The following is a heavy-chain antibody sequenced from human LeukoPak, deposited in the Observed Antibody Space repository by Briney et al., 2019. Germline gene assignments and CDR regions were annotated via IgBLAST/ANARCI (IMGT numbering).Heavy chain of an antibody. V-gene: IGHV3-30*04. J-gene: IGHJ6*02. CDR2: XXXXXXXX. CDR1: GFTFSSYA. Sequence: GRSLRLSCAASGFTFSSYAMHWVXQAPGKGLEWVAVXXXXXXXXYYADSVKGRFTISRDNSKNTLYLQMNSLRAEDTAVYYCASIDIVVVPASQGKGDYYYYGMDVWGQGTTVTVSS. D-gene: IGHD2-2*01. CDR3: ASIDIVVVPASQGKGDYYYYGMDV.